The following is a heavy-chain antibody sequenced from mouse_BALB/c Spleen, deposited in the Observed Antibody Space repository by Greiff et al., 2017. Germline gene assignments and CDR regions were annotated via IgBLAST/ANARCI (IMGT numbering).Heavy chain of an antibody. CDR3: AIHGSGTIDY. D-gene: IGHD1-3*01. Sequence: EVHLVESGGGLVKLGGSLKLSCAASGFTFSSYYMSWVRQTPEKRLELVAAINSNGGSTYYPDTVKGRITISRDNAKNTLYLQMSSLKSEDTALYYCAIHGSGTIDYWGQGTTLTVSS. J-gene: IGHJ2*01. CDR2: INSNGGST. V-gene: IGHV5-6-2*01. CDR1: GFTFSSYY.